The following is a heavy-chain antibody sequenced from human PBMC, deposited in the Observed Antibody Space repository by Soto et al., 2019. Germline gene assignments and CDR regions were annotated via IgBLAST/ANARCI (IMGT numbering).Heavy chain of an antibody. D-gene: IGHD3-9*01. J-gene: IGHJ6*03. CDR2: MNPNSGNT. V-gene: IGHV1-8*01. Sequence: ASVKVSCKASGYTFTSYDINWVRQATGQGLEWMGWMNPNSGNTGYAQKFQGRVTMTRNTSISTAYMELSSLRSEDTAVYYCARVVADILTGYYYYYYYYMXVWGKGTTVTVSS. CDR3: ARVVADILTGYYYYYYYYMXV. CDR1: GYTFTSYD.